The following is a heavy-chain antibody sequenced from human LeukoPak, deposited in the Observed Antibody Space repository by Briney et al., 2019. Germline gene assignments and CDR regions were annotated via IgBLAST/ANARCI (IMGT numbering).Heavy chain of an antibody. D-gene: IGHD3-10*01. J-gene: IGHJ6*04. CDR3: ARDVLWFGELLPMDV. CDR2: IKQDGSEK. V-gene: IGHV3-7*01. CDR1: GFTFSSYW. Sequence: PGGSLRLSCAASGFTFSSYWMSWVRQAPGKGLEWVANIKQDGSEKYYVDSVKGRFTISRDNAKNSLYLQMNSLRAEDTAVYYCARDVLWFGELLPMDVWGKGTTVTISS.